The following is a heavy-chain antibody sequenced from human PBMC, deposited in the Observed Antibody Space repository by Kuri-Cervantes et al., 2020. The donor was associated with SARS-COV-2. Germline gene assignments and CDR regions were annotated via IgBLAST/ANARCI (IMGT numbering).Heavy chain of an antibody. CDR3: ARATSLVPTFDI. CDR2: IYHSGST. J-gene: IGHJ3*02. Sequence: SETLSLTCTVSGGSISSSSYYWGWIRQPPGKGLEWIGTIYHSGSTYYNPSLKSRLTISVDTSKNQFSLKLNSVTAADTAMYYCARATSLVPTFDIWGQGTTVTVSS. V-gene: IGHV4-39*07. CDR1: GGSISSSSYY. D-gene: IGHD6-6*01.